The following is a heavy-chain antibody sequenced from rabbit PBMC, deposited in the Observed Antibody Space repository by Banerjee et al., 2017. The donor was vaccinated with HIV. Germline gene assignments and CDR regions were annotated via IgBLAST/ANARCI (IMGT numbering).Heavy chain of an antibody. V-gene: IGHV1S40*01. CDR1: GFDLSSYYY. J-gene: IGHJ4*01. CDR3: ARGPVYAGDAGYSFYYFNL. D-gene: IGHD7-1*01. CDR2: IYNGDRST. Sequence: QSLEESGGGLVKPEGSLTLTCKASGFDLSSYYYMCWVRQAPGKGLEWIACIYNGDRSTYYASWATGRFTISKTSSTTVTLQMTSLTAADTATYFCARGPVYAGDAGYSFYYFNLWGPGTLVTVS.